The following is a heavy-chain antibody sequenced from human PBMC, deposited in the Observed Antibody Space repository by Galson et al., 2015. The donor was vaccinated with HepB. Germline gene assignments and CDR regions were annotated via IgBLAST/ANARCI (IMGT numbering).Heavy chain of an antibody. CDR3: ARDQGTWGSGVWFDP. CDR1: GGTFSSYA. V-gene: IGHV1-69*10. Sequence: SVKVSCKASGGTFSSYAISWVRQAPGQGLEWMGGIIPILGIANYAQKFQGRVTITADKSTSTAYMELSSLRSEDTAVYYCARDQGTWGSGVWFDPWGQGTLVTVSS. CDR2: IIPILGIA. J-gene: IGHJ5*02. D-gene: IGHD7-27*01.